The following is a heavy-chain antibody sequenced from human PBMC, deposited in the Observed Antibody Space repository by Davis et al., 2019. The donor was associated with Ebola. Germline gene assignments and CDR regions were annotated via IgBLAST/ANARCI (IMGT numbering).Heavy chain of an antibody. CDR1: GGSISSYY. Sequence: SETLSLTCTVSGGSISSYYWSWIRQPPGKGLEWIGYIYYSGSTNYNPSLKSRVTISVDTSKNQFSLKLSSVTAADTAAYYCARVMYSSSSAPFDYWGQGTLVTVSS. CDR2: IYYSGST. CDR3: ARVMYSSSSAPFDY. D-gene: IGHD6-6*01. V-gene: IGHV4-59*01. J-gene: IGHJ4*02.